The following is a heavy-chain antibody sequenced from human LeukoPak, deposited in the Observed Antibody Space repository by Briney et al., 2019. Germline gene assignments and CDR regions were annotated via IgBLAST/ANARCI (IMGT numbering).Heavy chain of an antibody. CDR3: TRDLAAVPGPRMDV. D-gene: IGHD6-19*01. V-gene: IGHV3-7*03. CDR2: INPDGSER. CDR1: GFSFSSYY. Sequence: GGSPRLSCAASGFSFSSYYMSWVRQAPGKGQEWVALINPDGSERYYVDSVKGRFTISRDNAKNSLYLQMDSLRDDDTAMYFCTRDLAAVPGPRMDVWGQGTTVTVSS. J-gene: IGHJ6*02.